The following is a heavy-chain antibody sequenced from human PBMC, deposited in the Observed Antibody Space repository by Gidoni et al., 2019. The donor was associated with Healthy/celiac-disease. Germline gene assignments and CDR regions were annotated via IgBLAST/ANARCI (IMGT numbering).Heavy chain of an antibody. CDR3: ARDGVAHYYDSSGPLSY. D-gene: IGHD3-22*01. CDR2: IYSGGST. J-gene: IGHJ4*02. Sequence: EVQLVESGGGLVQPGGSLRLSCAASGFTVSSNYMSWVRQAPGKGLEWVSVIYSGGSTYYADSVKGRFTISRDNSKNTLYLQMNSLRAEDTAVYYCARDGVAHYYDSSGPLSYWGQGTLVTVSS. V-gene: IGHV3-66*02. CDR1: GFTVSSNY.